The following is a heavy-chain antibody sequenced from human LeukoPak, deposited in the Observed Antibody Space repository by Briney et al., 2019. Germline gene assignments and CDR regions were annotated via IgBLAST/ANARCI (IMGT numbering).Heavy chain of an antibody. V-gene: IGHV3-48*03. CDR3: ARDPSLDY. J-gene: IGHJ4*02. Sequence: TGGSLRLSCAASGFTFSSYEMNWVRQAPGKGLEWVSYISSSGLTIDYADSVKGRFTISRDNAKNSLYPQMNSLRAEDTAVYYCARDPSLDYWGQGTLVTVSS. CDR1: GFTFSSYE. CDR2: ISSSGLTI.